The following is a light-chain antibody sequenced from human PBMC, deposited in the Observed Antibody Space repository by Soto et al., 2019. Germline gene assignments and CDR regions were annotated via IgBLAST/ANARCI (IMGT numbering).Light chain of an antibody. V-gene: IGKV3-15*01. CDR2: GAS. CDR1: QSVSSN. Sequence: EIVMTQSPATLSVSPGERATLSCRASQSVSSNLAWYQQRPGQAPTLLIYGASTRATGVPATFRGSGSGTEFTLTINGLQSEDFALYWCQQYDSWPQTFGGGTKVDIK. J-gene: IGKJ4*01. CDR3: QQYDSWPQT.